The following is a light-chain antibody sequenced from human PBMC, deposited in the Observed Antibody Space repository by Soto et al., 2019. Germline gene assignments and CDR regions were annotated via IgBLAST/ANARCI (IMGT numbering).Light chain of an antibody. CDR3: LQFNSYQIT. Sequence: AIQLTQSPSSLSASVGDRVTITCRASQGINSALAWYQQKPGKAPKLLIYDASNLESGVPSRFSGSGSGTDFTLTITSLQPEDFATYYCLQFNSYQITFGQGTRLEIK. J-gene: IGKJ5*01. V-gene: IGKV1-13*02. CDR1: QGINSA. CDR2: DAS.